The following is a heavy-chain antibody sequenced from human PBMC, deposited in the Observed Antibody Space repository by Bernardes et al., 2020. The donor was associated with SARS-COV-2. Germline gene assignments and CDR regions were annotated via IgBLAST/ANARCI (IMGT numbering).Heavy chain of an antibody. CDR1: GYTFTSYA. CDR3: ARDSYYYYYGMDV. V-gene: IGHV7-4-1*02. Sequence: SGKVSRKASGYTFTSYAMNWVRQAPGQGHEWMGWINTNTGNPTYAQGFTGRFVFSLDTSVSTAYLQISSLKAEDTAVYYCARDSYYYYYGMDVWGQGTTVTVSS. J-gene: IGHJ6*02. CDR2: INTNTGNP.